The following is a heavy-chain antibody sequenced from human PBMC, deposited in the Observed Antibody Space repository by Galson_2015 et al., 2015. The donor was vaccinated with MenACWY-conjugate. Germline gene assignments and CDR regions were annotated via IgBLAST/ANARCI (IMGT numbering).Heavy chain of an antibody. D-gene: IGHD3-3*01. CDR1: GYSISSGYY. J-gene: IGHJ6*02. V-gene: IGHV4-38-2*02. CDR2: IYHSGST. Sequence: SETLSLTCTVSGYSISSGYYWGWIRQPPGKGLEWIGSIYHSGSTYYNPSLKSRVTISVDTSKNQFSLKLSSVTAADTAVYYCARVRTIFGVVNGMDVWGQGTTVTVSS. CDR3: ARVRTIFGVVNGMDV.